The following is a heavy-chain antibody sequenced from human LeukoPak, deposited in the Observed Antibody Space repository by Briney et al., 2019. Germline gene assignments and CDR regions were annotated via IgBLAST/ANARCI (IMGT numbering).Heavy chain of an antibody. CDR3: ARRAGAYSHPYDY. J-gene: IGHJ4*02. V-gene: IGHV3-53*01. Sequence: GGSLRLSCAASGFTFSSYAMSWVRQAPGKGLEWVSFIYSDNTHYSDSVKGRFTISRDNSKNTLYLQMNSLRAEDTAAYYCARRAGAYSHPYDYWGQGTLVTVSS. CDR1: GFTFSSYA. CDR2: IYSDNT. D-gene: IGHD4/OR15-4a*01.